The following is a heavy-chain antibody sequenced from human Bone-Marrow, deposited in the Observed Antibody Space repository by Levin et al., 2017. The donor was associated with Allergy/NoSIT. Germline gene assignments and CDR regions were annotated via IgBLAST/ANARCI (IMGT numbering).Heavy chain of an antibody. CDR2: IYHSGST. CDR3: ARGRDLVVISGTYYYLDV. D-gene: IGHD2-15*01. V-gene: IGHV4-34*01. J-gene: IGHJ6*03. CDR1: GGSFTGYY. Sequence: GSLRLSCAVHGGSFTGYYWSWVRQTPGKGLEWIGEIYHSGSTNYNPSLQSRVPISIDSSKNQFSLRLSSLTAADTAVYYCARGRDLVVISGTYYYLDVWGKGTTVIVSS.